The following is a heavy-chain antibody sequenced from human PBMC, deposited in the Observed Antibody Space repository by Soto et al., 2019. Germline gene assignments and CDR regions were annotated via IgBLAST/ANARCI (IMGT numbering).Heavy chain of an antibody. V-gene: IGHV1-18*01. CDR2: ISAYNGNT. D-gene: IGHD6-13*01. J-gene: IGHJ6*02. CDR1: GYTFTSYG. CDR3: ARDSSSWYLYYYGMDV. Sequence: RASVKVSCKASGYTFTSYGISWVRQAPGQGLEWMGWISAYNGNTNYAQKLQGRVTMTTDTSTSTAYMELRSLRSDDTAVYYCARDSSSWYLYYYGMDVWGQGTTVTAP.